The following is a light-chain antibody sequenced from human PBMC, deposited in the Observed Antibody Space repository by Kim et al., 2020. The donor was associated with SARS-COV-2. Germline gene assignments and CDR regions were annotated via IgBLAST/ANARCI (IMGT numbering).Light chain of an antibody. Sequence: SASVGDRVTIPCRASQRISSWLAWYQQKPGKAPNLLIFAASTLQGGVPSRFSGSGSGTDFILTISSLQPEDSATYYCQQANSFPYTFGQGTKLEI. CDR3: QQANSFPYT. CDR2: AAS. J-gene: IGKJ2*01. V-gene: IGKV1-12*01. CDR1: QRISSW.